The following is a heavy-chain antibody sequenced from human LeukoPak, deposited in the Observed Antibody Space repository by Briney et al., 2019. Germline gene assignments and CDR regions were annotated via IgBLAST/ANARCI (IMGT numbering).Heavy chain of an antibody. CDR1: GYTFTSYG. D-gene: IGHD3-22*01. Sequence: GASVKVSCKASGYTFTSYGISWVRQAPGQGLEWMGWISAYNGNTNYAQKLQGRVTMTTDTSTSTAYMELRSLRSDDTAVHYCARDVYYYDSSGYPYYMDVWGKGTTVTVSS. V-gene: IGHV1-18*01. J-gene: IGHJ6*03. CDR3: ARDVYYYDSSGYPYYMDV. CDR2: ISAYNGNT.